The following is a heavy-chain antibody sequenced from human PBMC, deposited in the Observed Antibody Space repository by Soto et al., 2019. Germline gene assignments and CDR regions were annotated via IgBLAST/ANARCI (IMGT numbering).Heavy chain of an antibody. CDR3: ARDQRNAAAAGGGGQYYYYYGMDV. D-gene: IGHD6-13*01. J-gene: IGHJ6*02. CDR2: IIPIFGTA. CDR1: GGTFSSYA. V-gene: IGHV1-69*13. Sequence: ASVKVSCKASGGTFSSYAISWVRQAPGQGLEWMGGIIPIFGTANYAQKFQGRVTITADESTSAAYMVLSSLMSEDTAVYHCARDQRNAAAAGGGGQYYYYYGMDVWGQGTTVTVSS.